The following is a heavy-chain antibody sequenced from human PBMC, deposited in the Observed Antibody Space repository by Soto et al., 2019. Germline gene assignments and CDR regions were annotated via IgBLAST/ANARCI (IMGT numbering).Heavy chain of an antibody. D-gene: IGHD6-13*01. CDR1: GGTFNNYA. Sequence: SVKVSCKASGGTFNNYAIHWVRQAPGQGLEWMGGIVPIFGPAKYPEKFRGRVRITADDSTSTAYMELRSLTSEDTAMYYCARPSYSSSWLPNLDYWGQGTLVTVSS. CDR2: IVPIFGPA. J-gene: IGHJ4*02. CDR3: ARPSYSSSWLPNLDY. V-gene: IGHV1-69*13.